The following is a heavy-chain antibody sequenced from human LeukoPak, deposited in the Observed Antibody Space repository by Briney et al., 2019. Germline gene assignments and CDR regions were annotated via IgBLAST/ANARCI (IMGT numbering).Heavy chain of an antibody. CDR3: ARVSSADPPDSNNWFDP. V-gene: IGHV1-2*02. CDR1: GYTFTGYY. Sequence: VASVKVSCKASGYTFTGYYMHWVRQAPGQGLEWMGWINPNSGGTNYAQKFQGRVTMTRDTSISTAYMELSRLRSDDTAVYYCARVSSADPPDSNNWFDPWGQGTLVTVSS. D-gene: IGHD6-13*01. CDR2: INPNSGGT. J-gene: IGHJ5*02.